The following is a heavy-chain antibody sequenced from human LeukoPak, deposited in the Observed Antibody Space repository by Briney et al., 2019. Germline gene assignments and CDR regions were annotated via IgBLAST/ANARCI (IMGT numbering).Heavy chain of an antibody. D-gene: IGHD3-22*01. CDR1: RFPLGSYA. V-gene: IGHV3-48*01. J-gene: IGHJ4*02. CDR2: ITISSKTI. CDR3: TTYYYVSAEGHN. Sequence: GGSLRLSCAASRFPLGSYAMSWVRQAPGRGLEWVSYITISSKTIHYADSVKGRFTVSRHNAKKSLYLKMNSLRAEDTVVYYCTTYYYVSAEGHNWGQGTLVTVSS.